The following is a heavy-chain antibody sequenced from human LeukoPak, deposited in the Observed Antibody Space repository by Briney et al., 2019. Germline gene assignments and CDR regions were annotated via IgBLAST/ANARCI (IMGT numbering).Heavy chain of an antibody. CDR3: ARGSPKSAVRGKIPDY. D-gene: IGHD4-17*01. V-gene: IGHV1-8*01. Sequence: GASVKVSCRASGYTFTSYYINWVRQASGQGLECMVWMNPNSGNTGYAQKFQGRVSLPTSTSTTTAYMELSSLRSEDTAVYYCARGSPKSAVRGKIPDYWGQGTLVTVSP. CDR1: GYTFTSYY. J-gene: IGHJ4*01. CDR2: MNPNSGNT.